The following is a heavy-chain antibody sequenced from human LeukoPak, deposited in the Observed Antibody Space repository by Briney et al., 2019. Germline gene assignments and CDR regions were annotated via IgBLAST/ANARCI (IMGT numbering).Heavy chain of an antibody. Sequence: GGSLRLSCAASGFTFSSYSMNWVRQAPGKGLEWVSSISSSSSYIYYADSVKGRFTISRDNAKNSLYLQMNSLTAEDTAVYYCAELGITMIGGVWGKGSTVTISS. D-gene: IGHD3-10*02. CDR3: AELGITMIGGV. V-gene: IGHV3-21*01. J-gene: IGHJ6*04. CDR2: ISSSSSYI. CDR1: GFTFSSYS.